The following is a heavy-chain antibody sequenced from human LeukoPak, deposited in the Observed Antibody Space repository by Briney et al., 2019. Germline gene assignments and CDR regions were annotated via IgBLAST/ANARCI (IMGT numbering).Heavy chain of an antibody. J-gene: IGHJ3*02. Sequence: GGSLRLSCAASGFTFSSHGMHWVRQAPGKGLEWVAFIRYDGSNKYYADSVKGRFTISRDNSKNTLYLQMNSLRAEDTAVYYCARGGGAYYDYVWGRGAFDIWGQGTMVTVSS. CDR3: ARGGGAYYDYVWGRGAFDI. V-gene: IGHV3-30*02. CDR1: GFTFSSHG. CDR2: IRYDGSNK. D-gene: IGHD3-16*01.